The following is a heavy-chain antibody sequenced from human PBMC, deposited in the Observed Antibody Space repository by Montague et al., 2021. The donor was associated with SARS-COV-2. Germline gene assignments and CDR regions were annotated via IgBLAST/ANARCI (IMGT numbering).Heavy chain of an antibody. CDR2: IPYEGSQR. CDR1: GFTFNNYG. CDR3: AKASEVFWLGQFARDAFDL. D-gene: IGHD3-10*01. V-gene: IGHV3-30*18. J-gene: IGHJ3*01. Sequence: SLRLSCAASGFTFNNYGIHWVRQAPGKGLEWVAVIPYEGSQRFFSDSVKGRFAISRDSAQRTVFLPMNSLRVDDTAVYHCAKASEVFWLGQFARDAFDLWGQGTTVVVSS.